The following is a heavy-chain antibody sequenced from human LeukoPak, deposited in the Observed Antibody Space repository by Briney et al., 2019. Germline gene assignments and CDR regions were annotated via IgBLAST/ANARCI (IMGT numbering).Heavy chain of an antibody. V-gene: IGHV3-74*01. D-gene: IGHD5-18*01. J-gene: IGHJ4*02. CDR3: AKDNKYSYAWLDY. CDR1: GFTFSNYW. Sequence: GGSLRLSCAASGFTFSNYWMHWVRQAPGKGLVWVSRINGDGSTTNYADSVKGRFTISRDNSKNTLYLQMNSLRAEDTAIYNCAKDNKYSYAWLDYWGQGTLVTVSS. CDR2: INGDGSTT.